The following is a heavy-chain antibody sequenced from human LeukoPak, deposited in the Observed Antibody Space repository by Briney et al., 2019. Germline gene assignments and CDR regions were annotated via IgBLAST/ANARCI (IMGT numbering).Heavy chain of an antibody. Sequence: PGGSLRLSCAASGFTFSNYWMHWVRQAPGKGLVWVSRIYSTGSSTAYADSVKGRFTISRDNAKNTLYLQMNSLRAEDTAVYYCARGSGYDYRYFDYWGQGTPVTVSS. CDR3: ARGSGYDYRYFDY. CDR2: IYSTGSST. J-gene: IGHJ4*02. D-gene: IGHD5-12*01. V-gene: IGHV3-74*01. CDR1: GFTFSNYW.